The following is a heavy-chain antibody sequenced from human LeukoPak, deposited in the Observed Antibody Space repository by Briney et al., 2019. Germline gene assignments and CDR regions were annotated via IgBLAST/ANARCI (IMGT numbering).Heavy chain of an antibody. Sequence: GGSLRLSCAASGFTFSSYAMTWVRQAPGKGLEWVSAISGSGGSTYYADSVKGRFTISRDNSKNTLYLQMNSLRAEDTAVFYCAKCSSGWYNDYWGQGTLVTVSS. CDR2: ISGSGGST. D-gene: IGHD6-19*01. CDR3: AKCSSGWYNDY. J-gene: IGHJ4*02. CDR1: GFTFSSYA. V-gene: IGHV3-23*01.